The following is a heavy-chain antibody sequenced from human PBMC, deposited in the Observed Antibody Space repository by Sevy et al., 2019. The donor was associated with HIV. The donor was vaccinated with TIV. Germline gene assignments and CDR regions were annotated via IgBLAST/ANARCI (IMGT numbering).Heavy chain of an antibody. CDR2: ISAYNGNT. CDR3: ARDGIRAPLGYCSSTSCRGHYYYYYGMDV. Sequence: ASVKVSCKASGYTFTSYGISWVRQAPGQGLEWMGWISAYNGNTNYAQKLQGRVTMTTDTSTSTAYVELRSLRSDDTAGYYCARDGIRAPLGYCSSTSCRGHYYYYYGMDVWGQGTTVTVSS. V-gene: IGHV1-18*01. D-gene: IGHD2-2*01. CDR1: GYTFTSYG. J-gene: IGHJ6*02.